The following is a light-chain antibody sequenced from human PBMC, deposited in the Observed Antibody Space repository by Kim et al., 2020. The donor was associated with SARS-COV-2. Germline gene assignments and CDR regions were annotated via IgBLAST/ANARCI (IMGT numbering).Light chain of an antibody. CDR2: DVS. J-gene: IGLJ1*01. CDR3: TSYTSSYTLV. Sequence: QSALTQPASVSGSPGQSITISCTGTSSDIGGYKYVSWYQRHPGKAPKLMIYDVSNRPSGVSNRFSGSKSGHTASLTISGLQAEDEADYYCTSYTSSYTLVFGTGTKVTVL. CDR1: SSDIGGYKY. V-gene: IGLV2-14*03.